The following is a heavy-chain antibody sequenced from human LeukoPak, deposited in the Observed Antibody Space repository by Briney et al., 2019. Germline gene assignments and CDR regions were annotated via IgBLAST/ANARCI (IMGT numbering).Heavy chain of an antibody. D-gene: IGHD4-17*01. V-gene: IGHV4-4*07. Sequence: SETLSLTCNVSGGSFSPYYWSWVRQPAGKGLEWIGRIYASGSVSSSGSTNYNPSLKSRVTMSVDTSKRQFSLRLNSVTAADTTVYYCAREKTVLHYYYGMDVWGQGTTVTVSS. J-gene: IGHJ6*02. CDR2: IYASGSVSSSGST. CDR1: GGSFSPYY. CDR3: AREKTVLHYYYGMDV.